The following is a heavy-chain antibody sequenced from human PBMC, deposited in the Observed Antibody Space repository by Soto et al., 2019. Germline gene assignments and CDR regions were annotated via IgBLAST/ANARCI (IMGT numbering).Heavy chain of an antibody. D-gene: IGHD1-1*01. V-gene: IGHV3-30*01. CDR3: ALGGREDTGNEFDL. CDR1: GFTFSNYA. CDR2: ISSDGSNK. Sequence: GGSLRLSCAASGFTFSNYAMHWVRQAPGEGLEWVAVISSDGSNKYYADSVKGRFTISRDNSKNMLYLQMNTLRTQDTAVHYCALGGREDTGNEFDLWGQGTLVTVS. J-gene: IGHJ5*01.